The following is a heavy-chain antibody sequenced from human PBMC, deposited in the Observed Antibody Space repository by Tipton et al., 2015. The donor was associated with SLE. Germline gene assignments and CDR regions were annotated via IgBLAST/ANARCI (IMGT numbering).Heavy chain of an antibody. J-gene: IGHJ5*02. CDR3: ARDPTFMDPVYEGNWFGP. V-gene: IGHV4-39*07. CDR1: GEFISSNNYY. Sequence: TLSLTCSVSGEFISSNNYYWGWIRQSPGKDLEWIGRINHSGNTHYNPSLKSRVTISVDTSKNQFYLKLTSVTAADTAIYYCARDPTFMDPVYEGNWFGPWGDGTLVPASS. CDR2: INHSGNT. D-gene: IGHD3/OR15-3a*01.